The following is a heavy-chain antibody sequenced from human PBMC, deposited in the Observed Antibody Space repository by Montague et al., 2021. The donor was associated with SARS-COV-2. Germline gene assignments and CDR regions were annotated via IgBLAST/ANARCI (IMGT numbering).Heavy chain of an antibody. V-gene: IGHV2-5*02. Sequence: VKPTQTLTLTCTFSGFSLSTSGVGVGWIRQPPGKALEWLALIYWDDDKRYSPSLKSRLTITKDTSKNQVVLTTTNMDPVDTATYYCARRITIYAFDIWGQGTMVTVSS. J-gene: IGHJ3*02. CDR3: ARRITIYAFDI. CDR2: IYWDDDK. CDR1: GFSLSTSGVG. D-gene: IGHD3-3*01.